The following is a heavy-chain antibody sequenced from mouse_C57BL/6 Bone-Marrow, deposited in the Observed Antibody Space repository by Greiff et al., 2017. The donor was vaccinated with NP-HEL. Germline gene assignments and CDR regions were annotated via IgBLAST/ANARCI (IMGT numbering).Heavy chain of an antibody. Sequence: QVQLQQPGAELVMPGASVKLSCKASGYTFTSYWMHWVKQRPGQGLEWIGEIDPSDSYTNYNQKFKGKSTLTVDKSSSTAYMQLSSLTSEDSAVYYCARWDYYGSSSWFAYWGQGTLVTVSA. CDR3: ARWDYYGSSSWFAY. V-gene: IGHV1-69*01. CDR1: GYTFTSYW. D-gene: IGHD1-1*01. J-gene: IGHJ3*01. CDR2: IDPSDSYT.